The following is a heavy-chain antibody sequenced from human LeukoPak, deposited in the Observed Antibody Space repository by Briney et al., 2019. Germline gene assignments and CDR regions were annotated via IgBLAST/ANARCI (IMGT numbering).Heavy chain of an antibody. D-gene: IGHD3-10*01. Sequence: GGSLRLSCAASGFTFNIYAMSWVRQAPGEGLEWVSSITSISDGTFYADSVKGRFTISRDNSKSTLYLRMNSLRAEDTALYYCVKDRPNYFGWNGHYYTRNGDSWGQGTLVTVSS. CDR3: VKDRPNYFGWNGHYYTRNGDS. V-gene: IGHV3-23*01. CDR1: GFTFNIYA. J-gene: IGHJ5*01. CDR2: ITSISDGT.